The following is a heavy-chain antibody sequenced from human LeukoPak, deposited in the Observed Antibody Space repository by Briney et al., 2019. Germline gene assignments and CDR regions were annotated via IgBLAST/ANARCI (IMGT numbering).Heavy chain of an antibody. Sequence: GGSLRLSCAASGFTVSSNYMSWVRQAPGKGLEWVSVIYSGGSTYYADSVKGRFTISRDNSKNTLYLQMNSLRAEDTAVYYCARDVGTIVGAPDAFDIWGQGTMVTVSS. CDR2: IYSGGST. CDR1: GFTVSSNY. D-gene: IGHD1-26*01. J-gene: IGHJ3*02. V-gene: IGHV3-66*01. CDR3: ARDVGTIVGAPDAFDI.